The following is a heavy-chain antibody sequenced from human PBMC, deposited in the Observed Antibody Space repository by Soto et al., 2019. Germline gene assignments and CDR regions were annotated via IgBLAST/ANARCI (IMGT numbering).Heavy chain of an antibody. V-gene: IGHV4-39*07. Sequence: KQSQTLSLTCTVSGGSISSSSYYWGWIRQPPGKGLEWIGSIYYSGSTYYNPSLKSRVTISVDTSKNQFSLKLSSVTAADTAVYYCARVADYDILTGYYGAFDIWGQGTMVTVSS. CDR1: GGSISSSSYY. CDR3: ARVADYDILTGYYGAFDI. J-gene: IGHJ3*02. CDR2: IYYSGST. D-gene: IGHD3-9*01.